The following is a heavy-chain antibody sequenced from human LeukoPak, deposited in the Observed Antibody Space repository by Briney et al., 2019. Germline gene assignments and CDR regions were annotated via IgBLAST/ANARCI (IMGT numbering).Heavy chain of an antibody. CDR3: ARVDTAMARSADYYYYMDV. V-gene: IGHV3-23*01. D-gene: IGHD5-18*01. Sequence: RPGGSLRLSCAASGFTFRTYAMSWVRQAPGKGLKWVSSISDSGGYTFYADSVKGRFTISRDNSKNTVYLQMNSLRAEDTAVYYCARVDTAMARSADYYYYMDVWGKGTTVTVSS. J-gene: IGHJ6*03. CDR2: ISDSGGYT. CDR1: GFTFRTYA.